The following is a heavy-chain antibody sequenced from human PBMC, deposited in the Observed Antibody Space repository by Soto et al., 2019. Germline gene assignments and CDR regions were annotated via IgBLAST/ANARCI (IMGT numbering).Heavy chain of an antibody. Sequence: SETLSLTCTVSGVSMSGSYWSWVRQCPGKGLEWIAYIYYTGSPEYNPSLNSRVTISVDTSKNQFSLKLSAVTAADTAVYYCTKGGWYLDHWGQGTLVTVSS. V-gene: IGHV4-59*01. D-gene: IGHD6-19*01. CDR1: GVSMSGSY. CDR2: IYYTGSP. CDR3: TKGGWYLDH. J-gene: IGHJ4*02.